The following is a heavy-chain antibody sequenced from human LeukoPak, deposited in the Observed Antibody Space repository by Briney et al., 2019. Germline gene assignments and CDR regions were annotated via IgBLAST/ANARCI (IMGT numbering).Heavy chain of an antibody. CDR2: IWYDGSNK. D-gene: IGHD1-1*01. Sequence: GGSLRLSYAASGFTFSSYGMHWVRQAPGKGLEWVAVIWYDGSNKYYADSVKGRFTISRDNSKNTLYLQMNSLRAEDTAVYYCNGKTGTTRYFDYWGQGTLVTVSS. CDR1: GFTFSSYG. V-gene: IGHV3-33*01. CDR3: NGKTGTTRYFDY. J-gene: IGHJ4*02.